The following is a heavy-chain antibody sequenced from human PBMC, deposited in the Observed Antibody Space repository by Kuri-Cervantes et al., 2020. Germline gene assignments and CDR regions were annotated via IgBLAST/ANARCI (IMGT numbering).Heavy chain of an antibody. CDR3: ARDRRWNYYYGMDV. CDR1: GDSVSSNSAA. J-gene: IGHJ6*02. Sequence: LRLSCAISGDSVSSNSAAWNWIRQSPSRGLEWLGRTYYRSKWYNDYAVSVKSRITINPDTSKNQFSLQLNSVTPEDTAVYYCARDRRWNYYYGMDVRGQGTTVTVSS. V-gene: IGHV6-1*01. D-gene: IGHD4-23*01. CDR2: TYYRSKWYN.